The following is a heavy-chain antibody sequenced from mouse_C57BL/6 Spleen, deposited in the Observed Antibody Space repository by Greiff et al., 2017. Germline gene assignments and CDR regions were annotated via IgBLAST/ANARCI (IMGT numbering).Heavy chain of an antibody. D-gene: IGHD1-1*01. CDR1: GYTFTSYW. Sequence: QVQLQQPGAELVKPGASVKMSCKASGYTFTSYWITWVKQRPGQGLEWIGDIYPGSGSTNYNEQFKSTATLTVDTSSSTAYMQISILTSDDSSVYYCARLLVSTIVSTDYFDYWGKGTTLTVAS. CDR3: ARLLVSTIVSTDYFDY. J-gene: IGHJ2*01. CDR2: IYPGSGST. V-gene: IGHV1-55*01.